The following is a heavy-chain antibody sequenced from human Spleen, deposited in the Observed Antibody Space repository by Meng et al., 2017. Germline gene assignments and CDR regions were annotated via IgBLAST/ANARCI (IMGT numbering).Heavy chain of an antibody. CDR1: GFTFSNYA. D-gene: IGHD3-10*01. CDR2: ISGSAAST. CDR3: AKPQGRYGSGSYLSGVDV. Sequence: GESLKISCAASGFTFSNYAMSWVRQAPGKGLEWVSSISGSAASTYYSDSVKGRFTISRDNSKNTLYLQMNSLRAEDTAVYYCAKPQGRYGSGSYLSGVDVWGQGTMVTVSS. V-gene: IGHV3-23*01. J-gene: IGHJ6*02.